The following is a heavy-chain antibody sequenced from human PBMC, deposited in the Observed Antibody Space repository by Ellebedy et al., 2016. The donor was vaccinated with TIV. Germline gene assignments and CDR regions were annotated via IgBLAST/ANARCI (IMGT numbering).Heavy chain of an antibody. J-gene: IGHJ4*02. CDR1: GLTFSSYP. CDR3: AKFRGFSWFGDFTDY. CDR2: ISYDGTTK. V-gene: IGHV3-30-3*02. Sequence: GESLKISCTVSGLTFSSYPIHWVRLAPGKGLEWVTLISYDGTTKYNADSVRGRFTISRDNFKNTLYLQMNSLRVEDTAVYYCAKFRGFSWFGDFTDYWGQGTLVTVSS. D-gene: IGHD3-10*01.